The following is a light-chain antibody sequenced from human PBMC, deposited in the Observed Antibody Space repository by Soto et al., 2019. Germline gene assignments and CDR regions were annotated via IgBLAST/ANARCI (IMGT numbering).Light chain of an antibody. V-gene: IGKV3-15*01. Sequence: EIVMTQSPATLSVSPGKRATLSCRASQSVDTNLAWYQQKPGQAPRLLIYGASTRATGIPARFSGSGSGTEFTLTISSLQSEDFAVYYCQQYGSSPYTFGQGTKLEIK. CDR1: QSVDTN. CDR2: GAS. CDR3: QQYGSSPYT. J-gene: IGKJ2*01.